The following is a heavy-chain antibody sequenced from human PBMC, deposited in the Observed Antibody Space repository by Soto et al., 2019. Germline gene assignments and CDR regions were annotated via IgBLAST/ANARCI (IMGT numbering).Heavy chain of an antibody. J-gene: IGHJ4*02. V-gene: IGHV3-30*18. CDR2: ISYDGSNK. CDR3: AKSMVVAVAGFDY. Sequence: PGGSLRLSCAASGFTFSSYGMHWVRQAPGKGLEWVAVISYDGSNKYYADSVKGRFTISRDNSKNTLYLQMNSLRAEDTAVYYCAKSMVVAVAGFDYWGQGTLVTVSS. D-gene: IGHD6-19*01. CDR1: GFTFSSYG.